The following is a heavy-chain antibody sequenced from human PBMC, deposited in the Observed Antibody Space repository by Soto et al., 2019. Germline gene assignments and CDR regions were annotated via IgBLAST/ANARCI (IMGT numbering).Heavy chain of an antibody. Sequence: DVQLVESGGGLVQPGGSLRLSCAASGFTFSSYSMNWVRQAPGKGLEWVSYISSSSSTIYYADSVKGRFTISRDNAKNSLYLQMNSLRDEDTAVYYCARDPANYDFWSGYYTLHGMDVWGQGTTVTVSS. CDR3: ARDPANYDFWSGYYTLHGMDV. CDR1: GFTFSSYS. CDR2: ISSSSSTI. V-gene: IGHV3-48*02. D-gene: IGHD3-3*01. J-gene: IGHJ6*02.